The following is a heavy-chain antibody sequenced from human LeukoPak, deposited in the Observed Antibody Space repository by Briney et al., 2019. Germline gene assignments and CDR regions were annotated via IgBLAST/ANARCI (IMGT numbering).Heavy chain of an antibody. Sequence: GESLKISCKGSGYSFTSYWIGWVRQMPGKGLQWMGIIYPGDSDTRYSPSFQGQVTISADKSISTAYLQWSSLKASDTAMYYCARYYDNTTDRVFLDYWGQGTLVTVSS. V-gene: IGHV5-51*01. CDR1: GYSFTSYW. J-gene: IGHJ4*02. D-gene: IGHD3-22*01. CDR2: IYPGDSDT. CDR3: ARYYDNTTDRVFLDY.